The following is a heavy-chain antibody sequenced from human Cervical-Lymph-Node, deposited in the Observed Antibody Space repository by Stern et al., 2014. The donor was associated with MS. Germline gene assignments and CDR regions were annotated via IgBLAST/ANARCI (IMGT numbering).Heavy chain of an antibody. J-gene: IGHJ3*01. CDR1: AFRLRDFA. CDR3: VKAYHQESSAIDAFDL. Sequence: EVQLVESGGGFIQPGGSLRLSCTDSAFRLRDFAVTWVRQAPGKGLEWVSAISASGDTTYYVDAVRGRFTISRDNFENTVFLQMNSLRGEDTAVYFCVKAYHQESSAIDAFDLWGRGTLVSVS. V-gene: IGHV3-23*04. D-gene: IGHD2-2*01. CDR2: ISASGDTT.